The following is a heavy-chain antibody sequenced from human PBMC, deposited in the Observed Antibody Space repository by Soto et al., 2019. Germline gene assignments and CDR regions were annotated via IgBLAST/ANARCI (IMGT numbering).Heavy chain of an antibody. D-gene: IGHD6-6*01. V-gene: IGHV4-30-2*01. CDR1: DGSISSGGYS. CDR2: IHHSGST. J-gene: IGHJ5*02. Sequence: PSETLSLTCAVSDGSISSGGYSWSWIRQPPGKGLEWIGYIHHSGSTYYNPSLKSRVTISVDRSKNQFSLKLSSVTAADTAVYYCARVSSSSGGNWFDPWGQGTLVTVSS. CDR3: ARVSSSSGGNWFDP.